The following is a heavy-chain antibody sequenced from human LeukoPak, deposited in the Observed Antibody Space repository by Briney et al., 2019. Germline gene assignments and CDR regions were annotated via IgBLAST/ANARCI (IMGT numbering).Heavy chain of an antibody. V-gene: IGHV3-15*01. Sequence: SGGSLRLSCAASGFTFSSYAMSWVRQAPGKGLEWVGRIKSKTDGGTTDYAAPVKGRFTISRDDSKNTLYLQMNSLKTEDTAVYYCTTEGQYYYDSSGYSDYWGQGTLVTVSS. CDR3: TTEGQYYYDSSGYSDY. CDR1: GFTFSSYA. D-gene: IGHD3-22*01. J-gene: IGHJ4*02. CDR2: IKSKTDGGTT.